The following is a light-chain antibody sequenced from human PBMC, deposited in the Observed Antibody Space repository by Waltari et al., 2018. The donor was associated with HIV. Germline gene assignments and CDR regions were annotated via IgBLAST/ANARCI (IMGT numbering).Light chain of an antibody. Sequence: QSVLTQPPSVSGAPGQRVTISCTGSSYNIGAAYDVQWYQQFPGTAPKLLIDGHNNRPSGVPDVFSVNKSGISASLAITVLQADDEADYYCQSYDNTLSGFWVFGGGTRLTVL. V-gene: IGLV1-40*01. CDR1: SYNIGAAYD. J-gene: IGLJ3*02. CDR2: GHN. CDR3: QSYDNTLSGFWV.